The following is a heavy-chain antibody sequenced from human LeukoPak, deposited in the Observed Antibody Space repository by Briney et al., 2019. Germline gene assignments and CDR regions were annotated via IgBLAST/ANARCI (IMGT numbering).Heavy chain of an antibody. CDR1: GFTFSSYA. V-gene: IGHV3-30-3*01. Sequence: GGSLILSCAASGFTFSSYAMHWVRQAPGKGLEWVAVISYDGSNKYYADSVKGRFTISRDNSKNTLYLQMNSLRAEDTAVYYCAREHRVRYYFDYWGQGTLVTVSS. J-gene: IGHJ4*02. D-gene: IGHD3-10*01. CDR2: ISYDGSNK. CDR3: AREHRVRYYFDY.